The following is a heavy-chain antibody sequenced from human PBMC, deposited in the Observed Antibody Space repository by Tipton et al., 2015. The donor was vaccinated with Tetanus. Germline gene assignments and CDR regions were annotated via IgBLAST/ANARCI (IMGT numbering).Heavy chain of an antibody. V-gene: IGHV3-7*01. CDR1: GFTFSAYW. Sequence: SLRLSCAASGFTFSAYWMSWVRQAPGKGLDWVANIKLDGSETYYVDSVKGRFTISRDNAQNSLFLQMNSLRAEDTAVYYCARDSGGWDYYYYGLDVWGQGTTVTVSS. D-gene: IGHD1-26*01. J-gene: IGHJ6*02. CDR3: ARDSGGWDYYYYGLDV. CDR2: IKLDGSET.